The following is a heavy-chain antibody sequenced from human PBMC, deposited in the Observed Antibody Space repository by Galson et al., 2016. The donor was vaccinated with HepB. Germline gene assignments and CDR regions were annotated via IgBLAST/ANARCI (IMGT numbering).Heavy chain of an antibody. CDR1: GDSVSRNSVT. CDR3: TRVDAPHGEHYYYGMDV. V-gene: IGHV6-1*01. CDR2: TYYRSEWHN. D-gene: IGHD2-21*01. Sequence: CAISGDSVSRNSVTWNWIRQSPSKGLEWLGRTYYRSEWHNDYAGFANGRITIGPDTSKNQISLQLNSVIPEDTAVYYCTRVDAPHGEHYYYGMDVWGQGTTVTVSS. J-gene: IGHJ6*02.